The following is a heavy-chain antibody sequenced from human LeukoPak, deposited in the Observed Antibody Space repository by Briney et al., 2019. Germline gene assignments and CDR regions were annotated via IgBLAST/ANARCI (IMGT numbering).Heavy chain of an antibody. CDR1: EFTLSIYA. V-gene: IGHV3-23*01. Sequence: GGSLRLSCAASEFTLSIYAMSWVRQAPGKGLEWVSAISGSGVSTYYADSVKGRFTISRDNSKDTLYLQMSNLRAEDTAVYYCAKYTPANYYGSGSIFDYWGQGTLVTVSS. CDR2: ISGSGVST. D-gene: IGHD3-10*01. J-gene: IGHJ4*02. CDR3: AKYTPANYYGSGSIFDY.